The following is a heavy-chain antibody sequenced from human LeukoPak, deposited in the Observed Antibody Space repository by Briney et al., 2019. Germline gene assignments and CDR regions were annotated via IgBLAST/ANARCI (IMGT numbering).Heavy chain of an antibody. CDR1: GFTFSNYW. V-gene: IGHV3-74*01. CDR2: ISSDGSVT. J-gene: IGHJ4*02. Sequence: SGGSLRLSCVASGFTFSNYWMHWVRQGPGKGLVWVSRISSDGSVTIYADSVKGRFTISRDNAKNTLYLQMNSLRAEDTAVYYCSTSFDYWGPGTQVTVSS. CDR3: STSFDY. D-gene: IGHD5/OR15-5a*01.